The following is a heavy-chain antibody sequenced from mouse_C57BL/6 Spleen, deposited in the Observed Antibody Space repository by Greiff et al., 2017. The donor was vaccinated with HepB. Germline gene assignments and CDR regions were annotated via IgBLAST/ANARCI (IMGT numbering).Heavy chain of an antibody. D-gene: IGHD2-5*01. CDR3: ARSGYSNHEGFAY. V-gene: IGHV1-76*01. CDR1: GYTFTDYY. CDR2: IYPGSGNT. Sequence: VQLQQSGAELVRPGASVKLSCKASGYTFTDYYINWVKQRPGQGLEWIARIYPGSGNTYYNEKFKGKATLTAEKSSSTAYMQLSSLTSEDSAVYFCARSGYSNHEGFAYWGQGTLVTVSA. J-gene: IGHJ3*01.